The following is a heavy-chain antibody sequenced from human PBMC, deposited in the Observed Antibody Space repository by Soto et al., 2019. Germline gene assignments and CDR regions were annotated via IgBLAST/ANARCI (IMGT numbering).Heavy chain of an antibody. CDR1: GVSISSYY. V-gene: IGHV4-39*01. J-gene: IGHJ6*02. CDR2: IYYSGST. CDR3: ARRGYDILTGYYHYYYYYGMDV. Sequence: SETLSLTCTVSGVSISSYYWGWIRQPPGKGLEWIGSIYYSGSTYYNPSLKSRVTISVDTSKNQFSLKLSSVTAADAAVYYCARRGYDILTGYYHYYYYYGMDVWGQGTTVTVSS. D-gene: IGHD3-9*01.